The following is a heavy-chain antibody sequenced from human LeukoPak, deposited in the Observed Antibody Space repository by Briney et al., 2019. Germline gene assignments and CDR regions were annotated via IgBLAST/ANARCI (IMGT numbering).Heavy chain of an antibody. CDR2: INHSGST. D-gene: IGHD6-13*01. V-gene: IGHV4-34*01. Sequence: PSETLSLTCAVYGGSFSGYYWNWIRQPPGKGLEWIGEINHSGSTNYNPSLKSRVTISVDTSKNQFSLKLSSVTAADTAVYYCARGGPIAAAPKSFDYWGQGTLVTVSS. CDR1: GGSFSGYY. J-gene: IGHJ4*02. CDR3: ARGGPIAAAPKSFDY.